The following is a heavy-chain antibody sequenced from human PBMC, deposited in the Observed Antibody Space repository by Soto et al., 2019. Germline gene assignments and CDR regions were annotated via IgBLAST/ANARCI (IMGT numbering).Heavy chain of an antibody. V-gene: IGHV4-31*03. D-gene: IGHD3-16*01. CDR1: GGSISSGGYY. CDR3: AREGTDLYYFDY. Sequence: SETLSLTCTVSGGSISSGGYYWSWIRQHPGKGLEWIGYIYYSGSTYYNPSLKSRVTISVDTSKNQFSLKLSSVTAADTAVYYCAREGTDLYYFDYWGQGTLVTVSS. CDR2: IYYSGST. J-gene: IGHJ4*02.